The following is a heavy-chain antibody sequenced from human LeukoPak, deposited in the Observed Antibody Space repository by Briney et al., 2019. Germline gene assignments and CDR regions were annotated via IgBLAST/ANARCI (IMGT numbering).Heavy chain of an antibody. V-gene: IGHV3-48*04. D-gene: IGHD6-19*01. J-gene: IGHJ4*02. CDR3: ASVAVAVNY. Sequence: PGRSLRLSCAASGFTFDDYAMHWVRQAPGKGLEWVSYISSSSSTIYYADSVKGRFTISRDNAKNSLYLQMNSLRAEDTAVYYCASVAVAVNYWGQGTLVTVSS. CDR2: ISSSSSTI. CDR1: GFTFDDYA.